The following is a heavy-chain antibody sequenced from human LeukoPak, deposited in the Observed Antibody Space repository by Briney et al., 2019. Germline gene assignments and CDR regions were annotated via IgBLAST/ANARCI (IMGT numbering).Heavy chain of an antibody. D-gene: IGHD3-22*01. CDR3: AKVTDMIVVVIFDY. CDR2: VSYDGSNK. V-gene: IGHV3-30-3*01. Sequence: PGGSLRLSCAASGFTFSSYAMHWVRQAPGKGLEWVAVVSYDGSNKYYADSVKGRFTISRDNSKNTLYLQMNSLRAEDTAVYYCAKVTDMIVVVIFDYWGQGTLVTVSS. J-gene: IGHJ4*02. CDR1: GFTFSSYA.